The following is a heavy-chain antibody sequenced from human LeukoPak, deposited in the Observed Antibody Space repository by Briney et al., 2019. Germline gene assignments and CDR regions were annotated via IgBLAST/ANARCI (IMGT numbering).Heavy chain of an antibody. D-gene: IGHD5-12*01. CDR3: ARAGGGYSGYGDLDY. Sequence: ASVKVSCKASGYTFTGYYMHWVRQAPGQGLEWMGWINPNSGGTNYAQKFQGRVTMTRDTSISTAYMELSRLRSDDTAVYYCARAGGGYSGYGDLDYWGQGTLVTVSS. CDR1: GYTFTGYY. J-gene: IGHJ4*02. CDR2: INPNSGGT. V-gene: IGHV1-2*02.